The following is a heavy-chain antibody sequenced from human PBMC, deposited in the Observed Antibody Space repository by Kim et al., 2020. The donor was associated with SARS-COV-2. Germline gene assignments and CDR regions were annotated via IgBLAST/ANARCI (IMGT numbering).Heavy chain of an antibody. J-gene: IGHJ4*02. CDR3: ARDFLFRYFDGLVGEGFDY. V-gene: IGHV3-30*01. D-gene: IGHD3-9*01. Sequence: KGRFTIARDNSKNTLYLQMNSLRAEDTAVYYCARDFLFRYFDGLVGEGFDYWGQGTLVTVSS.